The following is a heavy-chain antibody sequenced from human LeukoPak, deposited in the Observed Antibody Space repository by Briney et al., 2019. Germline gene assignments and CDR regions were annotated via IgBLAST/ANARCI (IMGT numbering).Heavy chain of an antibody. CDR3: THEKRWRQIGY. J-gene: IGHJ4*02. Sequence: VSGPTLVKPTQTLTLTCTFSGFSLNSNEVGVGWIRQRPGKALEWLALVYWSDNKRYSPSLKSRLTITKDTSKNQVVLTMTNMEPVDTATYYCTHEKRWRQIGYWGQGTLVTVSS. V-gene: IGHV2-5*01. CDR1: GFSLNSNEVG. D-gene: IGHD5-24*01. CDR2: VYWSDNK.